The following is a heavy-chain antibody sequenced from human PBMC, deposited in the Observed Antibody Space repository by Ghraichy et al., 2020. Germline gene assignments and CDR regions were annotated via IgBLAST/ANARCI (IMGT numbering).Heavy chain of an antibody. D-gene: IGHD2-21*02. Sequence: GGSLRLSCAASGFTVSSNYMSWVRQAPGKGLEWVSVIYSCGSTYYADSVKGRFTISRDNSKNTLYLQMNSLRAEDTAVYYCARGAYCGGDCYSCYYYYGMDVWGQGTTVTVSS. CDR3: ARGAYCGGDCYSCYYYYGMDV. CDR1: GFTVSSNY. CDR2: IYSCGST. V-gene: IGHV3-66*03. J-gene: IGHJ6*02.